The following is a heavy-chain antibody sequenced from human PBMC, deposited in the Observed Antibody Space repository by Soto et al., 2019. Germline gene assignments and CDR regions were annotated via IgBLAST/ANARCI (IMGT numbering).Heavy chain of an antibody. D-gene: IGHD3-3*01. Sequence: ASVKVSCKASGYTFTSYGISWVRQAPGQGLEWMGWISAYNGNTNYAQKLQGRVTMTTDTSTSTAYMELRSLRSDDTAVYYCAKSNKQEWLFGYYYYMDVWGKGTTVTVSS. CDR2: ISAYNGNT. V-gene: IGHV1-18*01. CDR1: GYTFTSYG. CDR3: AKSNKQEWLFGYYYYMDV. J-gene: IGHJ6*03.